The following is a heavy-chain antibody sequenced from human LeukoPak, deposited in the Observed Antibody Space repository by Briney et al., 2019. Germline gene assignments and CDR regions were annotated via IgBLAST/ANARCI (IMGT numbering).Heavy chain of an antibody. CDR3: AREGGSVGADEMYYFDH. D-gene: IGHD1-26*01. CDR1: GYTFTSYY. Sequence: ASVKVSCKTSGYTFTSYYIHWVRQAPGQGLEWIGWINPNSGGTNYAQKFQGWVTMTRDTSISTAYMELSRLRSDDTAVYYCAREGGSVGADEMYYFDHWGQGTLVTVSS. CDR2: INPNSGGT. J-gene: IGHJ4*02. V-gene: IGHV1-2*04.